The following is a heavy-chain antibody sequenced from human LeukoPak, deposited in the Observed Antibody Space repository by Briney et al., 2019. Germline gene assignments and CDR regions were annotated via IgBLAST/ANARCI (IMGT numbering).Heavy chain of an antibody. CDR2: IKQDGSEG. CDR1: GFTFKNYF. CDR3: ARVGRWGSWFYFDI. D-gene: IGHD6-13*01. Sequence: GGSLRLSCEASGFTFKNYFMSWVRRAPGKRLEWVANIKQDGSEGYYVDAVKGRSTISRDNIKNLVFLQMYNLRADDTAVYYCARVGRWGSWFYFDIWGLGTLVTVSS. J-gene: IGHJ4*02. V-gene: IGHV3-7*01.